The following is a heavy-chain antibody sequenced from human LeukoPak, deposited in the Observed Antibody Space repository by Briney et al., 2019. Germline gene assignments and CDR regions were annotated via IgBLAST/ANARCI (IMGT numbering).Heavy chain of an antibody. CDR2: ISYDGSKK. V-gene: IGHV3-30*04. J-gene: IGHJ4*02. CDR3: ARGGHGDYGDLGYFDY. Sequence: GGSLRLSCTASGFTFGDYAMSWVRQAPGKGLEWVAVISYDGSKKYYADSVKGRFTISRDNSKNTLYLQMNSLRAEDTAVYYCARGGHGDYGDLGYFDYWGQGTLVTVSS. D-gene: IGHD4-17*01. CDR1: GFTFGDYA.